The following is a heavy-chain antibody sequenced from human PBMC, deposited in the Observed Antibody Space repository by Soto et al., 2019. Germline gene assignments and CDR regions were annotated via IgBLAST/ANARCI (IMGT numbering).Heavy chain of an antibody. CDR1: GYTFTSYG. Sequence: ASVKVSCKASGYTFTSYGICWVRQAPGQGLEWMGWISAYNGNTNYAQKLQGRVTMTTDTSTSTAYMELRSLRSDDTAVYYCARDYRIAAAGLDAFDIWGQGTMVTVSS. D-gene: IGHD6-13*01. V-gene: IGHV1-18*01. CDR3: ARDYRIAAAGLDAFDI. CDR2: ISAYNGNT. J-gene: IGHJ3*02.